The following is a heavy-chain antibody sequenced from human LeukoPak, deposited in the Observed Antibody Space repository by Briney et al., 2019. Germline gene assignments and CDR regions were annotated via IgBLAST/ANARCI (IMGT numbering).Heavy chain of an antibody. CDR1: GGSISSYY. CDR2: IYYSGST. J-gene: IGHJ3*02. V-gene: IGHV4-59*01. D-gene: IGHD1-26*01. CDR3: ARDHGIVGATRAFDI. Sequence: SETLSLTCTVSGGSISSYYWSWLRQPPGKGLEGLGYIYYSGSTNYNPSLKSRVTISVDTSKNQFSLKLSSVTAADTAVYYCARDHGIVGATRAFDIWGQGTMVTVSS.